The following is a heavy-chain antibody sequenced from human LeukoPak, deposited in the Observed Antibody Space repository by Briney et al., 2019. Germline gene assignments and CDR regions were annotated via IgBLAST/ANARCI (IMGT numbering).Heavy chain of an antibody. CDR2: ISAYNGNT. Sequence: ASVKVSCTASGYTFTSYGISWVRQAPGQGLEWMGWISAYNGNTNYAQKLQGRVTMTTDTSTSTAYMELRSLRSDDTAVYYCARDMWWGIFSTYYYYGMDVWGQGTTVTVSS. D-gene: IGHD2-8*02. V-gene: IGHV1-18*01. CDR1: GYTFTSYG. J-gene: IGHJ6*02. CDR3: ARDMWWGIFSTYYYYGMDV.